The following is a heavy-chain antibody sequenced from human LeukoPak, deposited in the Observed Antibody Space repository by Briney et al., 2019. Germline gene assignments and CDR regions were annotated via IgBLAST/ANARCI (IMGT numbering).Heavy chain of an antibody. J-gene: IGHJ6*03. V-gene: IGHV4-4*07. Sequence: SETLSLTCTVSGGSISSYYWSWIRQPAGKGLEWIGRIYTSGSTNYNPSLKSRVTMSVDTSKNQFSLKLSSVTAADTAVYYCARVRITIFGVVIISYYYYMDVWGKGTTVTVSS. CDR2: IYTSGST. CDR1: GGSISSYY. CDR3: ARVRITIFGVVIISYYYYMDV. D-gene: IGHD3-3*01.